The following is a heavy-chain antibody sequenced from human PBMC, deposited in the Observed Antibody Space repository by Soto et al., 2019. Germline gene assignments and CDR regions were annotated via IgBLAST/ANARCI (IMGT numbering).Heavy chain of an antibody. D-gene: IGHD6-13*01. CDR2: IFYSGTT. CDR3: ARHRIAAAVAYNWFDP. Sequence: SETLSLTCTVSGGSISSGGYYWSWIRQHPGKGLEWIGYIFYSGTTYYNPSLKSRDNISVDTSKNQISLKQSTETAADTAVYYCARHRIAAAVAYNWFDPWGQGTLVTVS. J-gene: IGHJ5*02. V-gene: IGHV4-31*03. CDR1: GGSISSGGYY.